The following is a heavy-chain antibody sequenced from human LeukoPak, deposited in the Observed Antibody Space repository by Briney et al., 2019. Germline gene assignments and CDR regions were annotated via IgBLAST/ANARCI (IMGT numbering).Heavy chain of an antibody. Sequence: SETLSLTCTVSGYSNSSGYYWGWIRQTPEKGLEWIGSIYHSGSDYHNPSLESRVTISVDTSKNQFSLRLRSVTAADTAVYYCARQCCSGVSRYYFDYWGQGTLVTVSS. J-gene: IGHJ4*02. V-gene: IGHV4-38-2*02. CDR2: IYHSGSD. D-gene: IGHD2-15*01. CDR1: GYSNSSGYY. CDR3: ARQCCSGVSRYYFDY.